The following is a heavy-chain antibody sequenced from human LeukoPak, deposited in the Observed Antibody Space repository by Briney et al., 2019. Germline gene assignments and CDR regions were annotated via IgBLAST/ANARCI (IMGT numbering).Heavy chain of an antibody. D-gene: IGHD3-22*01. V-gene: IGHV4-38-2*02. Sequence: SETLSLTCTVSGYSISSGYYWGWIRQPPGKGLEWIGSIYHSGSTYYNPSLKSRVTISVDTSKNQFSLKLSSVTAADTAVYYCARDPPYYYDRSENDAFDIWGQGTMVTVSS. CDR3: ARDPPYYYDRSENDAFDI. J-gene: IGHJ3*02. CDR2: IYHSGST. CDR1: GYSISSGYY.